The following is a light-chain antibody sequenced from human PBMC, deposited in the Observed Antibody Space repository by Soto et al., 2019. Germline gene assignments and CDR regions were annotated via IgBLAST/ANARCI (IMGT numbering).Light chain of an antibody. CDR3: QQYGSSGT. V-gene: IGKV3-20*01. Sequence: EIVLTQSPATLSLSPGERATLSGRSSPSVTNYLAWYQQKPGQAPRLLIYGASNRATGIPDRFSGSGSGTDFTLTISRLEPEDFAVYYCQQYGSSGTFGQGTKVE. CDR2: GAS. CDR1: PSVTNY. J-gene: IGKJ1*01.